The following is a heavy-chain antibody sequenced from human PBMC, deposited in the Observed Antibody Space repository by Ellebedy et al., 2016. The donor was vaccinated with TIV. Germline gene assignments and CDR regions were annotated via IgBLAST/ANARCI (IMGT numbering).Heavy chain of an antibody. V-gene: IGHV3-66*01. CDR2: IYSGGTT. J-gene: IGHJ4*02. CDR1: GLTVSNNY. CDR3: VTFGGIRSD. Sequence: GESLKISXAVSGLTVSNNYMRWVRQAPGKGLEWVSVIYSGGTTNYADSVKGRFTISRDNAKNSLYLQMNSLKAEDTAVYYCVTFGGIRSDWGQGTLVTVSS. D-gene: IGHD3-16*01.